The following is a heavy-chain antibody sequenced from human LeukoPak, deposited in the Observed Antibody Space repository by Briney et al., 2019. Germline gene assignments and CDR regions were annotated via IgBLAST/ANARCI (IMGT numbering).Heavy chain of an antibody. Sequence: PSETLSLTCTVSGGSISSSSFFWGWIRQPPGKGLEWIGEINHSGSTNYNPSLKSRVTISVDTSKNQFSLKLSSVTAADTAVYYCARGSTTVTTYNWFDPWGQGTLVTVSS. D-gene: IGHD4-11*01. V-gene: IGHV4-39*07. J-gene: IGHJ5*02. CDR2: INHSGST. CDR3: ARGSTTVTTYNWFDP. CDR1: GGSISSSSFF.